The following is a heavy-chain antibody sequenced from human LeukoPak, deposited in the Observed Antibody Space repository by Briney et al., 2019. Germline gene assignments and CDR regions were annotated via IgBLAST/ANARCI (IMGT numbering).Heavy chain of an antibody. D-gene: IGHD2-2*01. CDR3: ARDPEATILGYCSSTSCGYFDY. CDR1: GFTFSRYA. CDR2: ISSSSSYI. J-gene: IGHJ4*02. Sequence: GGSLRLSCAASGFTFSRYAMNWVRQAPGKGLEWVSSISSSSSYIYYADSVKGRFTISRDNAKNSLYLQMNSLRAEDTAVYYCARDPEATILGYCSSTSCGYFDYWGQGTLVTVSS. V-gene: IGHV3-21*01.